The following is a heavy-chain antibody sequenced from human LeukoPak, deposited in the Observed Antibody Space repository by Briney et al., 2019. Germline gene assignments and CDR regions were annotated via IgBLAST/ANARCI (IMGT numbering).Heavy chain of an antibody. CDR3: AKGMGAYCDGDCSSRILDF. Sequence: GGSLRLSCAASGFTFSNYGMSWVRQAPGKGLEWVSSIRSSGDSTYYADSVKGRFTISRDNSKNTLYLQMNSLRAVDTGTYYCAKGMGAYCDGDCSSRILDFWGQGILVTVSS. CDR2: IRSSGDST. D-gene: IGHD2-21*02. J-gene: IGHJ4*02. V-gene: IGHV3-23*01. CDR1: GFTFSNYG.